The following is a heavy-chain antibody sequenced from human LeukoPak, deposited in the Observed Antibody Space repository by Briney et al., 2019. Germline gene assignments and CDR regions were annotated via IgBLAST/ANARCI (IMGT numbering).Heavy chain of an antibody. CDR3: ASGGRGYSYGYYRLDY. CDR2: IIPILGIA. V-gene: IGHV1-69*04. CDR1: GGTFSSYA. Sequence: ASVKVPCKASGGTFSSYAISWVRQAPGQGLEWMGRIIPILGIANYAQKFQGRVTITADKSTSTAYMELSSLRSEDTAVYYCASGGRGYSYGYYRLDYWGQGTLVTVSS. J-gene: IGHJ4*02. D-gene: IGHD5-18*01.